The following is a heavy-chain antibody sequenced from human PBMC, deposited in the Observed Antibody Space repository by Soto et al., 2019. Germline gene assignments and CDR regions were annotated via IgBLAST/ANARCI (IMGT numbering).Heavy chain of an antibody. V-gene: IGHV1-69*02. CDR3: ASSRGDYGYFDY. J-gene: IGHJ4*02. CDR2: IIPILGIA. D-gene: IGHD4-17*01. CDR1: GGTFSSYT. Sequence: VQLVQSGAEVKKPGSSVKVSCKASGGTFSSYTISWVRQAPGQGLEWMGRIIPILGIANYAQKFQGRVTITAEKSTSTAYMELSSLRSEDTAVYYCASSRGDYGYFDYWGQGTLVTVSS.